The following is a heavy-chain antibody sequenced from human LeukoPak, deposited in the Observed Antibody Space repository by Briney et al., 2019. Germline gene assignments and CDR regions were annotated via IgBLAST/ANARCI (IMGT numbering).Heavy chain of an antibody. D-gene: IGHD3-10*02. V-gene: IGHV3-7*02. CDR3: ASLFGDY. CDR2: IKQDGSEK. Sequence: GGSLRLSCAASGFTFSRYWMNWVRHSPGKGLEWVANIKQDGSEKNYVDSVKGRFTISRDNAENSLYLQMSSLRAEDTAVYYCASLFGDYWGQGTLVTVSS. CDR1: GFTFSRYW. J-gene: IGHJ4*02.